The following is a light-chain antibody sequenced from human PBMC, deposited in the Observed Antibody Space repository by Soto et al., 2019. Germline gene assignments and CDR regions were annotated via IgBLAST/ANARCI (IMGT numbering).Light chain of an antibody. J-gene: IGLJ1*01. CDR1: SSDVGGYNY. Sequence: QSVLTQPASVSGSPGQSITISCTGTSSDVGGYNYVSWYQQHPGKAPKLMIYEVSNRPSGVSNRFSGSKSGNTASLTISGIQAEEEADYYCSSWDSSLSAYVFGTGTKVTVL. CDR3: SSWDSSLSAYV. CDR2: EVS. V-gene: IGLV2-14*01.